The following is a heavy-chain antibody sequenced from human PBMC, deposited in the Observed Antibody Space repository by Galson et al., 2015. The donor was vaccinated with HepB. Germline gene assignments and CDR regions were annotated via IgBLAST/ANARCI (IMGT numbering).Heavy chain of an antibody. V-gene: IGHV4-34*01. J-gene: IGHJ5*02. D-gene: IGHD6-6*01. CDR1: GESFSDYY. CDR3: ARSYNSSSWGWLDP. Sequence: LSLTCAVYGESFSDYYWNWIRQPPGKGLEWIGEINHSGSTNYNSSLKSRITISVDTSKNQFSLKLNSVTAADTAVYYCARSYNSSSWGWLDPWGQGTPITVSS. CDR2: INHSGST.